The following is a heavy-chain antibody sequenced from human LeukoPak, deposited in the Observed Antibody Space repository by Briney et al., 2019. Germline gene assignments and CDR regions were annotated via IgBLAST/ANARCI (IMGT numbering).Heavy chain of an antibody. J-gene: IGHJ6*02. Sequence: GGSLRLSCAASGFTVSLNYMNWVRQAPGKGLEWVSIICSGGSTYYADSVKGRFTISRDNSKNTLYLQMNSLRAEDTDVYYCARDASVAMPTYYYGMDVWGQGTTVTVSS. CDR3: ARDASVAMPTYYYGMDV. CDR2: ICSGGST. V-gene: IGHV3-53*01. CDR1: GFTVSLNY. D-gene: IGHD2-2*01.